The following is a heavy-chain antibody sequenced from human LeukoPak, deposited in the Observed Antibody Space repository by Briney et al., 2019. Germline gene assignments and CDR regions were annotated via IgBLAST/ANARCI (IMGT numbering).Heavy chain of an antibody. D-gene: IGHD6-19*01. CDR2: ISSSSSYI. CDR1: GFTFSSYW. CDR3: ARPAVAALGDAFDI. Sequence: GGSLRLSCAASGFTFSSYWMHWVRHAPGKGLEWVSSISSSSSYIYYADSVKGRFTISRDNAKNSLYLQMNSLRAEDTAVYYCARPAVAALGDAFDIWGQGTMVTVSS. V-gene: IGHV3-21*01. J-gene: IGHJ3*02.